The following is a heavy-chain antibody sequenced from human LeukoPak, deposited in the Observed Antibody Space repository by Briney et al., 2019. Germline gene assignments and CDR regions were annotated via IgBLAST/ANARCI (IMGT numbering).Heavy chain of an antibody. CDR3: ARVSSSSELGYYSMDV. J-gene: IGHJ6*02. CDR1: GYTFTSYY. CDR2: INPSGGST. Sequence: ASVKVSCKASGYTFTSYYMHWVRQAPGQGLEWMGIINPSGGSTSYAQKFQGRVTMTRDTSTSTVYMELSSLRFEDTAVYYCARVSSSSELGYYSMDVWGQGTTVTVSS. V-gene: IGHV1-46*01. D-gene: IGHD6-6*01.